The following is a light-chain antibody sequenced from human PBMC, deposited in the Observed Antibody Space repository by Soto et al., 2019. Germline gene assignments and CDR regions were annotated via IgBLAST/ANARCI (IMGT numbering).Light chain of an antibody. CDR3: QQRTNWPIT. Sequence: EIVLTQSLATLSLWPRERGPLXRTASQNFYTYFSWYQQKPGQAPRLLIYDASNRATGIPARFNASGSGTDFTLTISDLEPEDVAVYYCQQRTNWPITFGQGTRLEI. CDR1: QNFYTY. V-gene: IGKV3-11*01. CDR2: DAS. J-gene: IGKJ5*01.